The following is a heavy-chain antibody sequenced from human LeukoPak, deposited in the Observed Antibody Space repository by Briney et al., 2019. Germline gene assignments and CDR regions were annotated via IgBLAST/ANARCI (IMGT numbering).Heavy chain of an antibody. J-gene: IGHJ4*02. Sequence: PSETLSLTCSVSGGSSSSSSYYWGWIRQPPGKGLEWIGSIYYSGSTFYNPSLQSRVTISVDTSKNQFSLKLSSVTAADTAVYYCARHIRGYSYGFDYWGQGTLVTVSS. V-gene: IGHV4-39*01. CDR1: GGSSSSSSYY. CDR2: IYYSGST. CDR3: ARHIRGYSYGFDY. D-gene: IGHD5-18*01.